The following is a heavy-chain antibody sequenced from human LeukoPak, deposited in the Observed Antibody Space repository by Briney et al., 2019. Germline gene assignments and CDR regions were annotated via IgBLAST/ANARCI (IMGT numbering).Heavy chain of an antibody. Sequence: QSGGSLRLSCAASGFTFSSYAMTWVRQAPGKGLEWVSGISGSSSSSYYADSVKGRFTLSRDYPKNTLYLQMNSLRAEDTAVYFCAKYSGSYYYPPNWDSWGQGTLVTVSS. CDR1: GFTFSSYA. V-gene: IGHV3-23*01. D-gene: IGHD1-26*01. CDR2: ISGSSSSS. CDR3: AKYSGSYYYPPNWDS. J-gene: IGHJ4*02.